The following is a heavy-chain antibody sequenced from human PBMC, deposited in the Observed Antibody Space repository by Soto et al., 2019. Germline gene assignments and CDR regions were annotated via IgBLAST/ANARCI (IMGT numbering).Heavy chain of an antibody. D-gene: IGHD6-19*01. CDR2: ITGGGGST. CDR1: GCTFTNFA. Sequence: EVQLLESGGGLVQPGGTLRLSCADSGCTFTNFALGWVRQAPGKGLEWVSAITGGGGSTFFADSVKGRFTISRDNSKNTLYLQMNILRAEDTSMSVCAKRRAKIHIAVAFDYWGQGTLVSVSS. V-gene: IGHV3-23*01. CDR3: AKRRAKIHIAVAFDY. J-gene: IGHJ4*02.